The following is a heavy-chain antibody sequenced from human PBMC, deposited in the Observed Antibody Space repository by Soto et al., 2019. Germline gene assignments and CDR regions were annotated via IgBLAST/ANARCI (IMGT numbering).Heavy chain of an antibody. Sequence: EVQLLESGGGSVQPGGSLRLSCAASGFTFSSYAMSWVRQAPGKGLEWVSAISGSGLTTYYADSVKGRFAISRDNSKNTLYLQMNSLRAEDKAIYYCAKRGGTAAGTGYFDYWGQGTLVTVSS. J-gene: IGHJ4*02. CDR1: GFTFSSYA. D-gene: IGHD6-13*01. CDR3: AKRGGTAAGTGYFDY. V-gene: IGHV3-23*01. CDR2: ISGSGLTT.